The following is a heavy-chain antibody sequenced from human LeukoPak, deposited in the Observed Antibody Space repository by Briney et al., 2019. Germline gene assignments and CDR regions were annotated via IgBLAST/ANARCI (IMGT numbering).Heavy chain of an antibody. CDR2: IYTSGST. CDR3: AREGTAAVWFDP. J-gene: IGHJ5*02. CDR1: GGSISSYY. Sequence: SETLSLTCTVSGGSISSYYWSWIRQPAGKGLEWIGRIYTSGSTNYNPSLKSRVTISVDTSKNQFSLKLSSVTAADTAVYYCAREGTAAVWFDPWGQGTLVTVSS. V-gene: IGHV4-4*07. D-gene: IGHD6-13*01.